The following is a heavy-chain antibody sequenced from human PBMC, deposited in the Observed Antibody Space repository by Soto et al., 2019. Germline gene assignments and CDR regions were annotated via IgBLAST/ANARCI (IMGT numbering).Heavy chain of an antibody. Sequence: GGSLRLSCAASGFTFSSYGMHWVRQAPGKGLEWVAVISYDGSNKYYADSVKGRFTISRDNSKNTLYLQMNSLRAEDTAVYYCAKDLEDTAMVTDYWGQGTLVTVSS. CDR3: AKDLEDTAMVTDY. CDR2: ISYDGSNK. V-gene: IGHV3-30*18. CDR1: GFTFSSYG. D-gene: IGHD5-18*01. J-gene: IGHJ4*02.